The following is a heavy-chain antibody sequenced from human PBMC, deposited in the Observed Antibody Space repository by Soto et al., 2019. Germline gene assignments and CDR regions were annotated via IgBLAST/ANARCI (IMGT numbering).Heavy chain of an antibody. D-gene: IGHD3-16*01. J-gene: IGHJ6*02. V-gene: IGHV3-23*01. CDR1: GFAFNTYA. Sequence: EVHLLESGGGLVRPGGSLTLSCSASGFAFNTYAMSWVRQAPGRGLEWVSGVSGSGGATYYADSVKGRFSVSRDKSKNILYLEMNSLRADDTAKYYCAKETSIMMLGVVIPQDDFYYGMDVWGQGTSVTVSS. CDR3: AKETSIMMLGVVIPQDDFYYGMDV. CDR2: VSGSGGAT.